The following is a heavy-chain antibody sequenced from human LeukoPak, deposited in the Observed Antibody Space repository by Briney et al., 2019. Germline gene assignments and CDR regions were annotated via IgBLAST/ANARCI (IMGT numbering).Heavy chain of an antibody. J-gene: IGHJ4*02. CDR2: INTDGSST. Sequence: GGSLRLSCAASGFTVSSNYMSWVRQAPGKGLVWVSRINTDGSSTSYADSVKGRFTISRDNAKNTLYLQMNSLRAEDTAVYYCARGIVGATHDYWGQGTLVTVSS. CDR3: ARGIVGATHDY. V-gene: IGHV3-74*01. D-gene: IGHD1-26*01. CDR1: GFTVSSNY.